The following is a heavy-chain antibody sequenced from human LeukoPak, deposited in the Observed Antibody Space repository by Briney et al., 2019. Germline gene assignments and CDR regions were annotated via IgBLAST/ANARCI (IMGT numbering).Heavy chain of an antibody. Sequence: SVTVSRKHSVCSLPELSLYWLRLAPRKGLEWLGGFDHEDGERIYAQKSLGRVTMTEVTSTDKAYMLLSSLRSEAPAVYYCATVVIPGINRTSWFDPWGQGTLVTVSS. CDR3: ATVVIPGINRTSWFDP. V-gene: IGHV1-24*01. CDR2: FDHEDGER. D-gene: IGHD3-16*02. CDR1: VCSLPELS. J-gene: IGHJ5*02.